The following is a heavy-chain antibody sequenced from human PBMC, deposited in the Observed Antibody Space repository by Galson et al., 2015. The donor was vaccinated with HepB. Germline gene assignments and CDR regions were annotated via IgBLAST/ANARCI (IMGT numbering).Heavy chain of an antibody. CDR1: GGTFSSYT. CDR2: IIPILGIA. Sequence: SVKVSCKASGGTFSSYTISWVRQAPGQGLEWMGRIIPILGIANYAQKFQGRVTITADKSTSTAYMELSSLRSEDTAVYYCARVREVTGPYYFDYWGQGTLVTVSS. CDR3: ARVREVTGPYYFDY. V-gene: IGHV1-69*02. J-gene: IGHJ4*02. D-gene: IGHD1-14*01.